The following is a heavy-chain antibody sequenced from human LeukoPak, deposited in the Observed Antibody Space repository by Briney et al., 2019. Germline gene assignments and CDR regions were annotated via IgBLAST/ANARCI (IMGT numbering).Heavy chain of an antibody. D-gene: IGHD1-26*01. J-gene: IGHJ3*02. V-gene: IGHV4-38-2*02. CDR3: ARDGIVGTIARSSFDM. CDR2: MFHSGNI. CDR1: GYSISSAYY. Sequence: SETLSLTCTVSGYSISSAYYWGWVRQPPGKGLQWIGSMFHSGNIYYNPSLKSRVTISVDMSKSQLSLKLSSVTAADTAVYYCARDGIVGTIARSSFDMWGQGTVVTVSP.